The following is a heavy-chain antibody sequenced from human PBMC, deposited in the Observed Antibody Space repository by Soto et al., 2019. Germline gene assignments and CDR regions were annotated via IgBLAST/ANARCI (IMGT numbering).Heavy chain of an antibody. CDR1: GGSISSGGYS. V-gene: IGHV4-30-2*01. Sequence: SETLSLTCAVSGGSISSGGYSWSWIRQPPGKGLEWIGYMYHSGSTYYSPSLKSRVTISIDRSKNQFSLKLTSVTAADTAVYYCARARATIAAAAIFDCWGQGTLVTVSS. J-gene: IGHJ4*02. CDR2: MYHSGST. CDR3: ARARATIAAAAIFDC. D-gene: IGHD6-13*01.